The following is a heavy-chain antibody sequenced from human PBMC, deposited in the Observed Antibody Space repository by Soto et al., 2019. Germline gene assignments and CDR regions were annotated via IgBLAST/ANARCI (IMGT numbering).Heavy chain of an antibody. D-gene: IGHD3-3*01. J-gene: IGHJ6*04. Sequence: PGGSLRLSCAASGFTFSSYGMHWVRQAPGKGLERVAVISYDGSNKYYADSVKGRFTISRDNSTNTLYLQMNRLRAEDTAVYYCAIDYLTIFGVVIKSFPYGMGVWGKGATVTVCS. V-gene: IGHV3-30*03. CDR3: AIDYLTIFGVVIKSFPYGMGV. CDR2: ISYDGSNK. CDR1: GFTFSSYG.